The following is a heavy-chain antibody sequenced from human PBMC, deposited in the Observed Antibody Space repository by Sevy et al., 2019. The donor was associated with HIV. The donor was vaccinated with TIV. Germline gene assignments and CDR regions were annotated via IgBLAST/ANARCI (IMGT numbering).Heavy chain of an antibody. CDR2: ISGSGGST. V-gene: IGHV3-23*01. Sequence: GGSLRLSCVASGFTFSNYAMSWVRQAPGKGLQWVSTISGSGGSTYYADSVKGRFTISRDTSDTSKNTLYLQMSSLRAEDTALYYCAKVGSTDWNSYAFDIWGQGTMVTVSS. CDR3: AKVGSTDWNSYAFDI. J-gene: IGHJ3*02. CDR1: GFTFSNYA. D-gene: IGHD6-19*01.